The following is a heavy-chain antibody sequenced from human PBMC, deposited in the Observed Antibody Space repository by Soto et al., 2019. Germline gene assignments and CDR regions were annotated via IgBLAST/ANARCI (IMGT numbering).Heavy chain of an antibody. Sequence: AVGSLRLSCAASGFKFSNYAMSWVRQAPGKGLEWVSLISATGGGTYYADSVKGRFTISRDNSHNTLYLQVHSLTAEDTAVYYCAKDRRAGGNSAFYFDFWGQEAQVTVSS. J-gene: IGHJ4*02. CDR3: AKDRRAGGNSAFYFDF. CDR2: ISATGGGT. V-gene: IGHV3-23*01. D-gene: IGHD3-16*01. CDR1: GFKFSNYA.